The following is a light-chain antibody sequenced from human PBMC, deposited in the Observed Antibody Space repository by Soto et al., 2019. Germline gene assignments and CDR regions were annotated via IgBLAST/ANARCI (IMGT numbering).Light chain of an antibody. J-gene: IGKJ1*01. CDR3: HHFGNSPET. V-gene: IGKV3-20*01. Sequence: EVVLTQSPGTLSLSPGERATLSCRASQSVADSYLAWYQQKPGRAPRLLFYGATRRATGFPDRFSGSGSETDFTLTISTLEPDDFAVYYCHHFGNSPETFGQGTKVE. CDR1: QSVADSY. CDR2: GAT.